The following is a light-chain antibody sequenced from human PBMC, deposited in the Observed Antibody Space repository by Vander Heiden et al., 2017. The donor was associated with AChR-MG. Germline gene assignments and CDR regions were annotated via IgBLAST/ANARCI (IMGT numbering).Light chain of an antibody. CDR1: QSLLHSNGYNY. V-gene: IGKV2-28*01. Sequence: DIVMTQSPLSLPVTPGEPASISCRSSQSLLHSNGYNYLDWYLQKPGQSPQLLIYLGSNRGSGVPDRFSGSGSGTDFTLKISGVEAEDVGVYYCMQALQTPLFGGGTKVEIK. CDR3: MQALQTPL. J-gene: IGKJ4*01. CDR2: LGS.